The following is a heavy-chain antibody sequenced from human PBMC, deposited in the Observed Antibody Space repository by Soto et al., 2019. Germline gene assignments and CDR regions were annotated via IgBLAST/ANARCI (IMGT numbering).Heavy chain of an antibody. V-gene: IGHV4-4*02. CDR2: IYHIGTT. Sequence: SETLSLTCAVSGASVSTSNWWSWVRHSPGKGLEWIGEIYHIGTTSYNPSLKSRVIMSIDTSKNQFYLNLTSVTAADTAVYYCARDAGVGGYWGRGSKVTV. J-gene: IGHJ4*02. CDR3: ARDAGVGGY. CDR1: GASVSTSNW. D-gene: IGHD3-16*01.